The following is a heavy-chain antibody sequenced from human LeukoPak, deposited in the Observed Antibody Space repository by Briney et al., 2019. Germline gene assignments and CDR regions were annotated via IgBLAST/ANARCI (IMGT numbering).Heavy chain of an antibody. CDR1: GGSFSNSY. D-gene: IGHD4-11*01. J-gene: IGHJ6*03. Sequence: PSETLSLTCAVYGGSFSNSYWSWLRQPPGKGLEWIGEIKHGGSTNYNPSLKSRVTISLDTSKNQFSLKLTSVTAADTAVYYCAIAPLTVTTLYYDYYYMDVWGKGTTVTVSS. CDR3: AIAPLTVTTLYYDYYYMDV. V-gene: IGHV4-34*01. CDR2: IKHGGST.